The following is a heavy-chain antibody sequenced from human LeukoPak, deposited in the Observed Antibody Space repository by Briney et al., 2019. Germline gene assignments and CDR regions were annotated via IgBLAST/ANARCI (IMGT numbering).Heavy chain of an antibody. CDR1: GFTFSSYA. J-gene: IGHJ4*02. CDR2: ISGSGGST. V-gene: IGHV3-23*01. CDR3: AKYKRFLEWLLFGGFDY. D-gene: IGHD3-3*01. Sequence: GGSLRLSCAASGFTFSSYAMSWVRQAPGKGLEWVSAISGSGGSTYYADSVKGRFTISRGNSKNTLYLQMNSLRAEDTAVYYCAKYKRFLEWLLFGGFDYWGQGTLVTVSS.